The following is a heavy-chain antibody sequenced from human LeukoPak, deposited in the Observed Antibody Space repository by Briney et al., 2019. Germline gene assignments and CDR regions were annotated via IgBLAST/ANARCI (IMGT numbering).Heavy chain of an antibody. J-gene: IGHJ6*02. CDR3: ARDQGAYYDFWSGYPFYYYYGMDV. CDR2: ISAYNGNT. V-gene: IGHV1-18*01. CDR1: GYTFGNSG. Sequence: ASVKVSCKASGYTFGNSGISWVRQAPGQGLEWKGWISAYNGNTNYAQKLQGRVTMTTDTSTSTAYMELRSLRSDDTAVYYCARDQGAYYDFWSGYPFYYYYGMDVWGQGTTVTVSS. D-gene: IGHD3-3*01.